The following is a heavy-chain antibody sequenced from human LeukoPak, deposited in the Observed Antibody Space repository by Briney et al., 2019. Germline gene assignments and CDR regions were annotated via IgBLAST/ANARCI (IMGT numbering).Heavy chain of an antibody. CDR1: GGTFSSYA. V-gene: IGHV1-69*13. CDR3: AREAYDILTGYHNWFDP. Sequence: ASVKVSCKASGGTFSSYAISWVRQAPGQGLEWMGGIIPIFGTANYAQKFQGRVTITADESTSTAYMELRSLRSDDTAVYYCAREAYDILTGYHNWFDPWGQGTLVTVSS. J-gene: IGHJ5*02. CDR2: IIPIFGTA. D-gene: IGHD3-9*01.